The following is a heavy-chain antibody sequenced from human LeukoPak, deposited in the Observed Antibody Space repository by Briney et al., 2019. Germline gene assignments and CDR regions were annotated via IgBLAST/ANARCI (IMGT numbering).Heavy chain of an antibody. D-gene: IGHD4-23*01. CDR1: GYTFTSYY. CDR2: INPSGGST. Sequence: GASVTVSCTASGYTFTSYYMHWVRQAPGQGLEWMGIINPSGGSTSYAQKFQGRVTMTRDTSTSTVYMELSSLRSEDTAVYYCARAGGNSHLDYWGQGTLVTVSS. J-gene: IGHJ4*02. V-gene: IGHV1-46*01. CDR3: ARAGGNSHLDY.